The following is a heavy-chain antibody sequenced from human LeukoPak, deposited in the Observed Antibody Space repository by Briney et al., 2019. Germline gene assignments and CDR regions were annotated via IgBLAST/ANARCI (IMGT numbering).Heavy chain of an antibody. CDR1: GGSISSYY. V-gene: IGHV4-59*01. D-gene: IGHD3-22*01. CDR2: IYYSGST. Sequence: NPSETLSLTCTVSGGSISSYYWSWIRQPPGKGLEWIGYIYYSGSTNYNPSLKSRVTISVDTSKNQFSLKLSSVTAADTAVYYCARSGDYYDLYYFDYWGQGTLVTVSS. CDR3: ARSGDYYDLYYFDY. J-gene: IGHJ4*02.